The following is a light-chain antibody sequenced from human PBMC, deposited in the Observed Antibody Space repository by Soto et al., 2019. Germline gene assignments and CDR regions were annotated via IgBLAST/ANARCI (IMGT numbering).Light chain of an antibody. J-gene: IGKJ4*01. CDR2: AAS. Sequence: DIQLTQSPSFLSASVGDRVNITCRASQGISSYLAWYQQKPGKAPKLLIYAASTLQSGVPSRFSGSGSGTEFTLTISSLQPEDFATYYCQQLNSYPRVTFGGGTKVEIK. V-gene: IGKV1-9*01. CDR3: QQLNSYPRVT. CDR1: QGISSY.